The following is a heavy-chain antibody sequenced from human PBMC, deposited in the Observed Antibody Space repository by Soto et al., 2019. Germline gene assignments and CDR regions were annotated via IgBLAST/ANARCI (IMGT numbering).Heavy chain of an antibody. J-gene: IGHJ6*03. CDR2: IRSKAYGGTT. Sequence: PGGSLRASWTASGFTFGDYAMSCFRQAPGKGLEWVGFIRSKAYGGTTEYAASVKGRFTISRDDSKSIAYLQMNSLKTEDTAVYYCTREWFGDPTHYYYKDVWGKGPPVTVS. D-gene: IGHD3-10*01. CDR1: GFTFGDYA. CDR3: TREWFGDPTHYYYKDV. V-gene: IGHV3-49*03.